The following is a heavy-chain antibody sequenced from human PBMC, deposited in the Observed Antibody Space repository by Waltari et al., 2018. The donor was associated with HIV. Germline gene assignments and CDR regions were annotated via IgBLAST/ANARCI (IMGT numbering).Heavy chain of an antibody. CDR2: FWSDGVEI. D-gene: IGHD2-21*01. CDR3: ARGYSISRWIPLYH. J-gene: IGHJ4*02. V-gene: IGHV3-33*01. CDR1: GFTFSNFA. Sequence: QVQLVESGGGVVQPGTSLTLSCAVSGFTFSNFAIHWVRQSTAKGLEWLAVFWSDGVEISYADSVKGRFTISKDSSQKTLYLHLTSLRAEDTALYYCARGYSISRWIPLYHWGRGTLVTVSS.